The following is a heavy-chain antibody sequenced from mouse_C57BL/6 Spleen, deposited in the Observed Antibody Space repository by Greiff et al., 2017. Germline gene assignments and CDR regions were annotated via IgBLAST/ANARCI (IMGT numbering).Heavy chain of an antibody. Sequence: EVKLMESGGGLVKPGGSLKLSCAASGFTFSDYGMHWVRQAPEKGLEWVAYISSGSSTIYYADTVKGRFTISRDNAKNTLFLQMTSLRSEDTAMYYCARNGNPLFDYWGQGTTLTVSS. CDR2: ISSGSSTI. V-gene: IGHV5-17*01. J-gene: IGHJ2*01. CDR3: ARNGNPLFDY. D-gene: IGHD2-1*01. CDR1: GFTFSDYG.